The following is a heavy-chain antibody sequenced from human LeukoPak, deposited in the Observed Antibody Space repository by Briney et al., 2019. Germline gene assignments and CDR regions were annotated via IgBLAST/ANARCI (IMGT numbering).Heavy chain of an antibody. D-gene: IGHD3-3*01. CDR3: ARGVYDFWSGYYIDY. V-gene: IGHV4-34*01. J-gene: IGHJ4*02. CDR2: INHSGST. CDR1: GGSFSGYY. Sequence: PSETLSLTCAVYGGSFSGYYWSWIRQPPGKGLEWIGEINHSGSTNYNPSLKSRVTISVDTSKNQFSLKLSSVTAADTAVYYCARGVYDFWSGYYIDYWGRGTLVTVSS.